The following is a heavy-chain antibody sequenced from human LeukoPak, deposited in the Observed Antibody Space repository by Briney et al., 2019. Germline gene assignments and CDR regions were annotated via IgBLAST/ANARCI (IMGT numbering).Heavy chain of an antibody. CDR1: GASISSYY. D-gene: IGHD6-13*01. J-gene: IGHJ6*03. Sequence: SETLSLTCSVSGASISSYYWSWIRQSPGKGLEWIGNICYSETNYNPSLKSRVIISADTSKNQFSLRLTSVTAADTAVYYCARDVWGIGAADGVKNYHYCYMDVWSKGTTVTVSS. CDR2: ICYSET. V-gene: IGHV4-59*01. CDR3: ARDVWGIGAADGVKNYHYCYMDV.